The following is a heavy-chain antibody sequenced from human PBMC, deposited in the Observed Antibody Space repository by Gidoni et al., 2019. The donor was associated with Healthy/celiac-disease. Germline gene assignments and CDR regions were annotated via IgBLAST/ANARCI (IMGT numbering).Heavy chain of an antibody. D-gene: IGHD6-13*01. CDR2: IYYSGST. V-gene: IGHV4-59*08. CDR1: GGSISSYY. Sequence: QVQLPESAPGLVPPSETLSLTCTVSGGSISSYYWSWIRQPPGKGLEWIGYIYYSGSTNDNPSLKSRVTIAVDTSKNQFSLKLSSVTAADTAVYYCARRRAAAGTAFDYWGQGTLVTVSS. CDR3: ARRRAAAGTAFDY. J-gene: IGHJ4*02.